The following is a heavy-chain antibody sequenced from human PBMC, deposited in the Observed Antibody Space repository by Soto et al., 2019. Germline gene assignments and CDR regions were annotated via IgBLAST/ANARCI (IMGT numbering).Heavy chain of an antibody. Sequence: GGSLRLSCAASGFAFSSYGMHWVRQAPGKGLEWVAVISYDGSNKYYADSVKGRFTISRDNSKNTLYLQMNSLRAEDTAVYYCSPGSYSSGWYFDYWGQGTLVTVSS. J-gene: IGHJ4*02. CDR3: SPGSYSSGWYFDY. CDR1: GFAFSSYG. CDR2: ISYDGSNK. D-gene: IGHD6-19*01. V-gene: IGHV3-30*03.